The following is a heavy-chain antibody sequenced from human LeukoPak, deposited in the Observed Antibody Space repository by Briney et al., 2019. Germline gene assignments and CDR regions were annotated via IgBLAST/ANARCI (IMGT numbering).Heavy chain of an antibody. J-gene: IGHJ4*02. D-gene: IGHD6-6*01. CDR2: ISDDGSNK. CDR1: GFTFSNYA. Sequence: GGSLRLSCAASGFTFSNYAMHWVRQAPGKGLEWVAVISDDGSNKYYADSVKGRFTISRDNSKNTLYLQMNTLRADDTAVYYCARNSAPYIISSLFDYWGQGTLVTVSS. V-gene: IGHV3-30-3*01. CDR3: ARNSAPYIISSLFDY.